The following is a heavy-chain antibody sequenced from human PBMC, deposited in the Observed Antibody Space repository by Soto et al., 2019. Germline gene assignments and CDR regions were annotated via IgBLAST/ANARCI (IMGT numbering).Heavy chain of an antibody. CDR2: IYYAGTT. CDR3: ARLGGYYQALDS. CDR1: SGSINNYY. D-gene: IGHD3-22*01. Sequence: QVQLQESGPGLVKPSETLSLTCTVSSGSINNYYWSWIRQPPGKGLEFIGYIYYAGTTTHTPSLQRRVTISVDTTKSQFSPKLSSVTAADTAVYYCARLGGYYQALDSWVQGTLLTVS. V-gene: IGHV4-59*08. J-gene: IGHJ4*02.